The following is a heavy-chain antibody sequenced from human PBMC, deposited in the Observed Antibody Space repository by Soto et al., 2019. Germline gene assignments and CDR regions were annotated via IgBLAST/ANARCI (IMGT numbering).Heavy chain of an antibody. CDR1: GFTFRTYT. CDR2: IRGFSPYT. J-gene: IGHJ6*02. D-gene: IGHD2-15*01. CDR3: ARDRGYDAHDYYYNAMDV. V-gene: IGHV3-21*01. Sequence: LRLSCVASGFTFRTYTMNWVRQAPGKGLEWVSGIRGFSPYTFYAESVKGRFTISRDNAKNSLYLQMNSLGVEDTAVYYCARDRGYDAHDYYYNAMDVWGQGTTVTVSS.